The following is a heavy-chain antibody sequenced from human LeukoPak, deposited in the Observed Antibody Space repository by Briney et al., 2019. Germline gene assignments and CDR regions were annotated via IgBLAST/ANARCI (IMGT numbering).Heavy chain of an antibody. CDR2: IVVGSGNT. V-gene: IGHV1-58*02. D-gene: IGHD6-13*01. CDR3: AAGQPLTYYYYYGMDV. J-gene: IGHJ6*02. Sequence: SVKVSCKASGFTFTSSAMQWVRQARGQRLEWIGWIVVGSGNTNYAQKFQERATITRDMSTSTAYMELSSLRSEDTAVYYCAAGQPLTYYYYYGMDVWGQGTTVTVSS. CDR1: GFTFTSSA.